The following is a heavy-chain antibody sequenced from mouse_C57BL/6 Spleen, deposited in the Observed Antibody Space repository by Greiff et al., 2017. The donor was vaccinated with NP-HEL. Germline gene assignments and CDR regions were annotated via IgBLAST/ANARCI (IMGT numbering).Heavy chain of an antibody. D-gene: IGHD2-4*01. Sequence: QVHVKQPGTELVKPGASVKLSCKASGYTFTSYWMHWVKQRPGQGLEWIGNINPSNGGTNYNEKFKSKATLTVDKSSSTAYMQLSSLTSEDSAVYYCARDYDYEDYFDYWGQGTTLTVSS. CDR1: GYTFTSYW. CDR2: INPSNGGT. CDR3: ARDYDYEDYFDY. J-gene: IGHJ2*01. V-gene: IGHV1-53*01.